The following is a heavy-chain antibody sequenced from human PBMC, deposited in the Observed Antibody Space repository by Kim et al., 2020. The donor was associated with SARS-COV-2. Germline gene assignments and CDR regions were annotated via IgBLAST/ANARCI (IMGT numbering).Heavy chain of an antibody. CDR3: ARDDLKYYYGSGSYWGWFDP. CDR2: INAGNGNT. Sequence: ASVKVSCKASGYTFTSYAMHWVRQAPGQRLEWMGWINAGNGNTKYSQKFQGRVTITRDTSASTAYMELSSLRSEDTAVYYCARDDLKYYYGSGSYWGWFDPWGQGTLVTVSS. D-gene: IGHD3-10*01. J-gene: IGHJ5*02. CDR1: GYTFTSYA. V-gene: IGHV1-3*01.